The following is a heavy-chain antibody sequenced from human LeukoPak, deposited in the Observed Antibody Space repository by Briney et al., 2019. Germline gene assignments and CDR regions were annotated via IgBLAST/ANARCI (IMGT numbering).Heavy chain of an antibody. V-gene: IGHV1-8*01. J-gene: IGHJ5*02. CDR3: VRDGEGAGISVNYWFDP. D-gene: IGHD6-13*01. CDR2: MNPNNGKT. Sequence: GASVKVSCKASGFAFTSYDINWVRQASGQGLEWMGWMNPNNGKTGYAQKFQGRVTMTRDTSISTAYMDLRDLRSEDTAVYYCVRDGEGAGISVNYWFDPWGQGTLVTVSS. CDR1: GFAFTSYD.